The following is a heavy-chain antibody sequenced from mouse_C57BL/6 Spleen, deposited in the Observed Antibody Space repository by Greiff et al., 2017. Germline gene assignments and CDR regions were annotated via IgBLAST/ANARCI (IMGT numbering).Heavy chain of an antibody. V-gene: IGHV5-9-1*02. CDR1: GFTFSSYA. J-gene: IGHJ3*01. CDR2: ISSGGDYI. Sequence: EVMLVESGEGLVKPGGSLKLSCAASGFTFSSYAMSWVRQTPEKRLEWVAYISSGGDYIYYADTVKGRFTISRDNARNTLYLQMSSLKSEDTAMYYCTREGDGSSPFAYWGQGTLVTVSA. D-gene: IGHD1-1*01. CDR3: TREGDGSSPFAY.